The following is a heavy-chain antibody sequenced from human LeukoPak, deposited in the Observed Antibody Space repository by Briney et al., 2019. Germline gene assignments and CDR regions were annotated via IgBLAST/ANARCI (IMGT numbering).Heavy chain of an antibody. J-gene: IGHJ4*02. D-gene: IGHD3-22*01. Sequence: GGSLRLSCAASGFTFSAYSMNWVRQAPGKGLEWVSSISGSSNYIFYGNLVQGRFTISRDNARNSLYLQMNSLRAEDTAVYYCASGDYHDSSGYPTYFDSWGQGTLVTVSS. CDR2: ISGSSNYI. CDR1: GFTFSAYS. V-gene: IGHV3-21*01. CDR3: ASGDYHDSSGYPTYFDS.